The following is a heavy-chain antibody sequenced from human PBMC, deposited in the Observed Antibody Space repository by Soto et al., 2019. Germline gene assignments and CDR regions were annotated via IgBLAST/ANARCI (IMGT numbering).Heavy chain of an antibody. CDR2: ISWNSGSI. D-gene: IGHD2-2*01. CDR1: RFSFDQYA. CDR3: AKDTGHPLVPVDY. J-gene: IGHJ4*02. Sequence: PGGSLRLSCAASRFSFDQYAMRWVRQSPRKSLEWVSRISWNSGSIGYADSVKGRFTISRDIAKISLYLQMNSLRAEGTALYCCAKDTGHPLVPVDYWGRGTRVTVAS. V-gene: IGHV3-9*01.